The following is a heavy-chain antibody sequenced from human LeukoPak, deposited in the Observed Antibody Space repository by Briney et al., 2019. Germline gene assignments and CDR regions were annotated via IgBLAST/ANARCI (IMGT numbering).Heavy chain of an antibody. CDR3: ARLGSGWYSIFDY. Sequence: PSETLSLTCTVSGGSISSSSYYWGWIRQPPGKGLEWIGYIYYSGSTNYNPSLKSRVTISVDTSKNQFSLKLSSVTAADTAVYYCARLGSGWYSIFDYWGQGTLVTVSS. J-gene: IGHJ4*02. CDR1: GGSISSSSYY. CDR2: IYYSGST. V-gene: IGHV4-61*05. D-gene: IGHD6-19*01.